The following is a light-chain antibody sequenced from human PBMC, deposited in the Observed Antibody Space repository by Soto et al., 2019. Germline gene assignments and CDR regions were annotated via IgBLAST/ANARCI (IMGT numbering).Light chain of an antibody. CDR2: VAS. V-gene: IGKV1-12*01. J-gene: IGKJ1*01. CDR1: QGISSW. CDR3: QHYNSYSEA. Sequence: DIQMTQSPSSVSASVGDRVTITCRASQGISSWLAWYQQKTRKAPKLLIYVASSLQSGVPSRFSGSGSGTDFTLTISSLQTEDLATYDCQHYNSYSEAVGQGTKGEIK.